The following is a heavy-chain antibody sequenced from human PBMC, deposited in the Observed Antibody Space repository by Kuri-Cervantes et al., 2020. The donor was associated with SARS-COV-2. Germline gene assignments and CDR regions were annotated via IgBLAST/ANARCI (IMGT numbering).Heavy chain of an antibody. D-gene: IGHD4-11*01. CDR3: ARDNGPNNYSNYEDYFDY. CDR1: GFTFSDYY. J-gene: IGHJ4*02. V-gene: IGHV3-69-1*01. Sequence: ETLSLTCAASGFTFSDYYMTWIRQAPGKGLEWVSYISSSGSTYYADSVKGRFTISRDNSKNTLYLQMNSLRAEDTAVYYCARDNGPNNYSNYEDYFDYWGQGTLVTVSS. CDR2: ISSSGST.